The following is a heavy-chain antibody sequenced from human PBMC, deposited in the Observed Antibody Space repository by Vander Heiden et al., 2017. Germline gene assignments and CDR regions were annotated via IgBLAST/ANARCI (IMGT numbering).Heavy chain of an antibody. J-gene: IGHJ4*02. V-gene: IGHV3-23*01. CDR3: AKQPSANYGG. Sequence: EVQLLASGGVLVQPGGSLRLSCAASGFTFSNYGMSWVRQAPGKGLEWVSVISGSGGSIYYADSVKGRFTISRDNSKNTLYLQMNSLTAEDTAVYYCAKQPSANYGGWGQGTLVTVSS. CDR2: ISGSGGSI. D-gene: IGHD2-15*01. CDR1: GFTFSNYG.